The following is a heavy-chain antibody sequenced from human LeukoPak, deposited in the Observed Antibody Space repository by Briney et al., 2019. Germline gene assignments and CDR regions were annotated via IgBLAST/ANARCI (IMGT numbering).Heavy chain of an antibody. Sequence: SETLCLTCTVSGGSISSYYWSWIRQPPGKGLEWIGYIYYSGSTNYNPSLKSRVTISVDTSKNQFSLKLSSVTAADTAVYYCARTPLGRSGDYFDYWGQGTLVTVSS. D-gene: IGHD3-10*01. J-gene: IGHJ4*02. V-gene: IGHV4-59*01. CDR3: ARTPLGRSGDYFDY. CDR1: GGSISSYY. CDR2: IYYSGST.